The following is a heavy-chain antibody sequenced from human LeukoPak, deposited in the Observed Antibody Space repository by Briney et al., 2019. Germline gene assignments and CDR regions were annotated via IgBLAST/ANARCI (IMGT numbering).Heavy chain of an antibody. CDR3: ARQKCTSTSCLTKNAFDI. Sequence: SETLSLTCTVSGSISSYYWSWIRQPPGKGLEWIVYIYTSGSTNYNPSLKSQVTISVDTSKNQFSLDLSSVTAADTAVYYCARQKCTSTSCLTKNAFDIWGQGTMVTVSS. D-gene: IGHD2-2*01. V-gene: IGHV4-4*09. J-gene: IGHJ3*02. CDR2: IYTSGST. CDR1: GSISSYY.